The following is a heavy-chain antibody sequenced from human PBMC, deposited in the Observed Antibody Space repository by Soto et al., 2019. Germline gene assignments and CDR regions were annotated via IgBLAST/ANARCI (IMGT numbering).Heavy chain of an antibody. D-gene: IGHD5-18*01. CDR1: GFSLSTTGVA. CDR2: IYWDDGQ. J-gene: IGHJ4*02. Sequence: QITLKESGPTLVKPTQTLTLTCTFSGFSLSTTGVAVGWIRQPPGKALEWLALIYWDDGQRYSPSLKNRLTIIKDTSKSQVVLTMTNMDPVDTGTYFCAHAHAARVLAFDYWGQGTLVTVSS. V-gene: IGHV2-5*02. CDR3: AHAHAARVLAFDY.